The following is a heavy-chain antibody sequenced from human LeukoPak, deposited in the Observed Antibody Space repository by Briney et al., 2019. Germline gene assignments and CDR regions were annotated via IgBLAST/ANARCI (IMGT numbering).Heavy chain of an antibody. V-gene: IGHV3-30*18. D-gene: IGHD3-22*01. J-gene: IGHJ4*02. Sequence: PGGSLRLSCAASGFTFSSYGMHWVRQAPGKGLEWVAVISYDGSNKYYADSVKGRFTISRDNSKNTLYLQMNSLRAEDTAVYYCAKDPGYYDSSGQYYFDYWGQGTLVTVSS. CDR3: AKDPGYYDSSGQYYFDY. CDR1: GFTFSSYG. CDR2: ISYDGSNK.